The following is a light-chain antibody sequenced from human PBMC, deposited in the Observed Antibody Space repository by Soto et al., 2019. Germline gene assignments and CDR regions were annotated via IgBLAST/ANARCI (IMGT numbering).Light chain of an antibody. J-gene: IGKJ2*01. Sequence: DIQMTQSPSTLSGSVGDRVTITCRASQSIHIYLAWYQQKPGKAPKLLLYRASNLEDGVPSRFSGSGSGTEFTLTISSLQPDDMTTYYCQQYHSYLSTFGQGTNVEIK. V-gene: IGKV1-5*03. CDR3: QQYHSYLST. CDR2: RAS. CDR1: QSIHIY.